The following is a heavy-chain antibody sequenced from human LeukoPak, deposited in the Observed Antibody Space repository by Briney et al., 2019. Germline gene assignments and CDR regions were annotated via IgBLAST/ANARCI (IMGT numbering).Heavy chain of an antibody. CDR1: GYTFTSNY. CDR2: INPSGGAT. Sequence: AASVKVFCKASGYTFTSNYMHWVRQAPGQGLEWMGVINPSGGATNYAQKFQGRVTMTRDTSTSTVYMELSSLRSEDTAVYYCARWGRGHSIGWYVGASDYWGQGTLVTISS. D-gene: IGHD6-19*01. J-gene: IGHJ4*02. V-gene: IGHV1-46*01. CDR3: ARWGRGHSIGWYVGASDY.